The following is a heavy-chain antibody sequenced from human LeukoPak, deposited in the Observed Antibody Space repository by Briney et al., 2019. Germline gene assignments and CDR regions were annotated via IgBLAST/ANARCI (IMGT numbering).Heavy chain of an antibody. V-gene: IGHV3-66*02. CDR1: GFTVSTNY. J-gene: IGHJ4*02. CDR2: IYSGDST. CDR3: AREAYYHDSSGYYYPEY. Sequence: PGGSLRLSCAASGFTVSTNYMSWVRQAPGMGLEWGSIIYSGDSTSYTDSVKGRFTISRDSSKNTLYLQMNSLRAEDTAVYFCAREAYYHDSSGYYYPEYWGEGTLVTVSS. D-gene: IGHD3-22*01.